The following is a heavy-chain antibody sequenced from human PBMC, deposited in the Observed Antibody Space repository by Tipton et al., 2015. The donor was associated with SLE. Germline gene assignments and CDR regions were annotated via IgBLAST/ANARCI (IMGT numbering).Heavy chain of an antibody. CDR3: ASHGGHSSSWYLKAFDI. Sequence: SLRLSCAASGFTFSSYEMNWVRQAPGKGLEWVSYISSSGSTIDYADSVKGRFTISRDNAKNSLYLQMNSLRAEDTAVYYCASHGGHSSSWYLKAFDIWGQGTMVTVSS. V-gene: IGHV3-48*03. J-gene: IGHJ3*02. D-gene: IGHD6-13*01. CDR2: ISSSGSTI. CDR1: GFTFSSYE.